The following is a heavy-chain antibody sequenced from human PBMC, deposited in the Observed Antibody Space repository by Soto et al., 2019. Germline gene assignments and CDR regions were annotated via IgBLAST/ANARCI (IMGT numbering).Heavy chain of an antibody. V-gene: IGHV4-31*03. J-gene: IGHJ4*02. Sequence: QVQLQESGPGLVKPSQTLSLTCTVSGGSISSGGYYWSGIGQHPGKGLEGIGYIYYSGLTYYNPSLKSRVNISEDPSKNQLSLMLLSVTAADTAVYYCARVRGGKVDYWGQGTLVPVSS. CDR1: GGSISSGGYY. CDR3: ARVRGGKVDY. D-gene: IGHD2-15*01. CDR2: IYYSGLT.